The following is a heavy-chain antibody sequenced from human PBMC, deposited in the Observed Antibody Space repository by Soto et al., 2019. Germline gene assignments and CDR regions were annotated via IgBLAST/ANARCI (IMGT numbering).Heavy chain of an antibody. CDR2: IYYSGST. CDR1: GGSISSYY. J-gene: IGHJ4*02. CDR3: ARTGRGFFDY. V-gene: IGHV4-59*01. Sequence: SETLSLTCTVSGGSISSYYWSWIRQPPGKGLEWIGYIYYSGSTNYNPSLKSRVTISVDTSKNQFSLKLGSVTAADTAVYYCARTGRGFFDYWGQGTLVTVSS. D-gene: IGHD1-1*01.